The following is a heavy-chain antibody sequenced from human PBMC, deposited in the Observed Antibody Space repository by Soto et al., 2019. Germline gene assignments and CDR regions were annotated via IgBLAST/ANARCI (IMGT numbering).Heavy chain of an antibody. J-gene: IGHJ4*02. V-gene: IGHV4-30-2*01. CDR3: ARGQVVAAQH. D-gene: IGHD2-15*01. Sequence: QLQLQESGSGLVKPSQTLSLTCAVSGGSISSGGYSWSWIRQPPGKGLEWIGYIYHSGSTYYNPSTKSRVTRSVDSTKNQFSLKLSSVTAADTAVYYCARGQVVAAQHWGQGTLVTVSS. CDR2: IYHSGST. CDR1: GGSISSGGYS.